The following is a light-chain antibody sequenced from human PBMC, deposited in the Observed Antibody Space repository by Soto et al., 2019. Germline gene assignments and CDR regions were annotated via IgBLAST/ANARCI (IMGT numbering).Light chain of an antibody. CDR2: DAS. CDR1: PSVSSY. V-gene: IGKV3-11*01. Sequence: EIVLTQSPATLSLSPGERATLSCRVSPSVSSYLAWYQQKPGQAPRLLIYDASNRATGIPARFSGSGSGTDFTLTISILEPEDFAVYYCQQRSNWPRTFGLGTKVEIK. CDR3: QQRSNWPRT. J-gene: IGKJ1*01.